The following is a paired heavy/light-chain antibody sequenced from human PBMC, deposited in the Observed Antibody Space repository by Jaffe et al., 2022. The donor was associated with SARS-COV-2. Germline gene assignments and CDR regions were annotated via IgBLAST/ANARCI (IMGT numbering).Heavy chain of an antibody. D-gene: IGHD6-19*01. V-gene: IGHV3-7*01. CDR1: GFTFRNYW. Sequence: EVQLVESGGGLVQPGGSLRLSCAASGFTFRNYWMSWVRQAPGKGLEWVANIKQDGSEKYYVDSVKGRFTISRDNAKNSLYLQMNSLRAEDTALYYCARDCSRQWLGFVDCWGQGTLVTVSS. CDR2: IKQDGSEK. CDR3: ARDCSRQWLGFVDC. J-gene: IGHJ4*02.
Light chain of an antibody. CDR2: KDN. V-gene: IGLV1-47*01. CDR3: ATWDASLNAWV. J-gene: IGLJ3*02. CDR1: SSNIGVSH. Sequence: QSVLTQPPSASEAPGQRVTISCSGSSSNIGVSHVYWYQQLPGTAPKLLIYKDNQWPSGVPDRFSGSRSGTSASLAISGLRSEDEADYYCATWDASLNAWVFGGGTKLTVL.